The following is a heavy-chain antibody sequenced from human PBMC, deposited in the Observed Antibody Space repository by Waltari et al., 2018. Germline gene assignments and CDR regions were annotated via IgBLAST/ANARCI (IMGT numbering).Heavy chain of an antibody. CDR1: GFTFSSYA. Sequence: EVQLLESGGGLVQPGGSLRLSCAASGFTFSSYAMSWVRQAPGKGLEWVSVIYSGGSTYYADAVKGRFTISRDKSKNTLYLQMNSLRAEDTAVYYCAKDDYWGQGTLVTVSS. CDR3: AKDDY. CDR2: IYSGGST. J-gene: IGHJ4*02. V-gene: IGHV3-23*03.